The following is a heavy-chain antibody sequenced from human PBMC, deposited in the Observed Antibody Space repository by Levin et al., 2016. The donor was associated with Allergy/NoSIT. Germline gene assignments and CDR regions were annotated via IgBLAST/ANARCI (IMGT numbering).Heavy chain of an antibody. J-gene: IGHJ5*02. V-gene: IGHV1-3*01. CDR2: INAGNGNT. CDR3: ARDYRGYSGYDYYWNWFDP. D-gene: IGHD5-12*01. Sequence: WVRQAPGQRLEWMGWINAGNGNTKYSQKFQGRVTITRDTSASTAYMELSSLRSEDTAVYYCARDYRGYSGYDYYWNWFDPWGQGTLVTVSS.